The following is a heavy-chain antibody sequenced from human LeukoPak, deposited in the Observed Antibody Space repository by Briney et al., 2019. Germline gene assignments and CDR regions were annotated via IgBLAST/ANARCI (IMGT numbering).Heavy chain of an antibody. V-gene: IGHV3-23*01. CDR3: ARNYPGDY. J-gene: IGHJ4*02. D-gene: IGHD5-24*01. CDR2: ITASGGNS. Sequence: GGSLRLSCAASGFTFSSYALSWLRQTPGKGLEWVSAITASGGNSYYTDSVKGRFTISRDISKSTLYLQLNNLRAEDTAVYYCARNYPGDYWGQGTLVTVSS. CDR1: GFTFSSYA.